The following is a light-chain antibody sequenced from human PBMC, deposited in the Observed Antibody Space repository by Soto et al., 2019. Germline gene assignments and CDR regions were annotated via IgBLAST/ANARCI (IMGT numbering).Light chain of an antibody. J-gene: IGKJ3*01. Sequence: DIQMTQSPSSLSASVGDRVTITCRACQGITNCLSWYQQKPGKAPQLLIYDASNLATGVPSRFSGSGSGTDFTFTINSLQPEDFATYYCQQHNTLPITFGPGTTVDI. CDR1: QGITNC. CDR3: QQHNTLPIT. V-gene: IGKV1-33*01. CDR2: DAS.